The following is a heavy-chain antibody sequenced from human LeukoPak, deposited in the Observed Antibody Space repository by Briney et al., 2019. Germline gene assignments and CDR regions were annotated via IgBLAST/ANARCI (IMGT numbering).Heavy chain of an antibody. CDR1: GFTFSSYS. V-gene: IGHV3-21*01. D-gene: IGHD5-18*01. CDR2: IGSGSDT. Sequence: GGSLRLACAASGFTFSSYSMNWVRQAPGKGLEWVSSIGSGSDTFHADSVKGRFAISRDNAKNSLYLQMSSLRDEDSAVYYCAREGSRIQDLDVWGQGTTVTVSS. CDR3: AREGSRIQDLDV. J-gene: IGHJ6*02.